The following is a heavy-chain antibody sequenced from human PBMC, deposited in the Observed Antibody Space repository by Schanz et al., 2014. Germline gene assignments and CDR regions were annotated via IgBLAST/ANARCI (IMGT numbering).Heavy chain of an antibody. CDR2: IGGSGDST. J-gene: IGHJ4*02. V-gene: IGHV3-23*04. CDR1: GFTFSNHA. D-gene: IGHD3-10*01. Sequence: EVRLVESGGGLVQPGRSLRLSCAASGFTFSNHALSWVRQAPGKGLEWVSGIGGSGDSTHYADSVKGRVTISRDNSRNTLFLQMRNLRADDTALYYCAKGKSEVRGIILDYWGQGTMVVDSS. CDR3: AKGKSEVRGIILDY.